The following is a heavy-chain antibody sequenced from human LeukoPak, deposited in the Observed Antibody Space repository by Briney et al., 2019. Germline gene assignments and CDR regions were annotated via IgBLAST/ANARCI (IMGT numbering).Heavy chain of an antibody. CDR2: IYYSGNT. J-gene: IGHJ2*01. D-gene: IGHD3-22*01. Sequence: PSEILSLTCTVSGGSINSYYWSWIRQPPGKGLEWIGYIYYSGNTNYNPSLKSRVSISIDTSKNQLSLQLSSVTAADTAVYYCARDRDSSGLRDFDLWGRGTLVTVSA. V-gene: IGHV4-59*01. CDR1: GGSINSYY. CDR3: ARDRDSSGLRDFDL.